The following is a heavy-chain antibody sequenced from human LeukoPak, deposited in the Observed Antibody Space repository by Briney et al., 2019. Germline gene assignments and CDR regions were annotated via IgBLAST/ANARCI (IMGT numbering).Heavy chain of an antibody. V-gene: IGHV3-23*01. J-gene: IGHJ5*02. CDR1: GLTFSSNS. D-gene: IGHD3-10*02. Sequence: GGSVRLSCVASGLTFSSNSMSWVRQPPGMGLEWVSGISVSGITVYADSVKGRLTISRDNSKNTLYLQMNNLRAEDTALYYCAKGFSVRDRFDPWGQGTQVTVSS. CDR3: AKGFSVRDRFDP. CDR2: ISVSGIT.